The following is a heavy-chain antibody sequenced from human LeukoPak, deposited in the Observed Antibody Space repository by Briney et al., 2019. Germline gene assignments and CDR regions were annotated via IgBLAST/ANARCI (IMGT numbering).Heavy chain of an antibody. Sequence: GGSLRLSCAASGFIVSSTYMNWVRQAPGKGLEWVSVIYYGGGTYYTDSVKGRFTISRDNSKNTLYLQMNSLRAEDTAVYYCARARLVRVNWFDPWGQGTLVTVSS. J-gene: IGHJ5*02. D-gene: IGHD6-19*01. CDR1: GFIVSSTY. CDR3: ARARLVRVNWFDP. V-gene: IGHV3-66*01. CDR2: IYYGGGT.